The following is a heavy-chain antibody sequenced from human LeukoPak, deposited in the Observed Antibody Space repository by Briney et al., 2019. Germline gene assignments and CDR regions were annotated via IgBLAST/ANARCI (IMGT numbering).Heavy chain of an antibody. Sequence: GGSLRLSCAASGFTFSSYGMHWVRQAPGKGLEWVAVISYDGSNKYYADSVKGRFTISRDNSKNTLYLQMNSLRAEDTAVYYCAKEGAVAALYYYGMDVWGQGTMVTVSS. CDR1: GFTFSSYG. CDR3: AKEGAVAALYYYGMDV. D-gene: IGHD6-19*01. V-gene: IGHV3-30*18. J-gene: IGHJ6*02. CDR2: ISYDGSNK.